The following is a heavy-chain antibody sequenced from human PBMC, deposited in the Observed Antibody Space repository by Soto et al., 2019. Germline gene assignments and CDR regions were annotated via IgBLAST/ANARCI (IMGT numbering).Heavy chain of an antibody. J-gene: IGHJ4*02. Sequence: ASVKVSCKASGYTFTSYYMHWVRQAPGQGLEWMGIINPSGGSTSYAQKFQGRVTISLDKSENQFSLKVTSLTAADTAVYYCASRDPGTSVDYWGQGTLVTVSS. CDR2: INPSGGST. D-gene: IGHD1-7*01. CDR3: ASRDPGTSVDY. CDR1: GYTFTSYY. V-gene: IGHV1-46*01.